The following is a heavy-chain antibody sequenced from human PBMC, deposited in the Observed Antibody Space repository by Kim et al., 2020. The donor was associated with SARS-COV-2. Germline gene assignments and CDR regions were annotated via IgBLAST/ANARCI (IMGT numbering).Heavy chain of an antibody. D-gene: IGHD1-20*01. Sequence: GGSLRLSCAASGFTFSDYYMSWIRQAPGKGLEWGSYISSSGSTIYYADSVKGRFTISRDNAKNSLYLQMNSLRAEDTAVYYCARVDNWNDYGMDVWGQGTTVTVSS. CDR3: ARVDNWNDYGMDV. CDR1: GFTFSDYY. CDR2: ISSSGSTI. J-gene: IGHJ6*02. V-gene: IGHV3-11*01.